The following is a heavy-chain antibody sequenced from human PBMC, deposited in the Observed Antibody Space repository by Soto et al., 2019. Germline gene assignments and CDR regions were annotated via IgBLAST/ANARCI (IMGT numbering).Heavy chain of an antibody. CDR2: IYYSGST. Sequence: LSLTCTVSGGSISSSSYYWGWIRQPPGKGLEWIGSIYYSGSTYYNPSLKSRVTISADTSTNQFSLKLSSVTAADTAVYYCVRRRASTPNWFDPWGQGTLVTVSS. J-gene: IGHJ5*02. CDR3: VRRRASTPNWFDP. CDR1: GGSISSSSYY. V-gene: IGHV4-39*01.